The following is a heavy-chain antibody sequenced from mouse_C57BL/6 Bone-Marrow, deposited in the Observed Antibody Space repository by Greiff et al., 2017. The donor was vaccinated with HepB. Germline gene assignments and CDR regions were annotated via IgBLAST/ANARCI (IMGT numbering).Heavy chain of an antibody. Sequence: EVHLVESGPGLVKPSQTVFLTCTVTGISITTGNYRWSWIRQFPGNKLEWIGYIYYSGTITYNPSLTSRTTITRDTPKNQFFLEMNSLTAEDTATYYCAREGLRSPYWYFDVWGTGTTVTVSS. V-gene: IGHV3-5*01. CDR2: IYYSGTI. CDR1: GISITTGNYR. J-gene: IGHJ1*03. D-gene: IGHD1-1*01. CDR3: AREGLRSPYWYFDV.